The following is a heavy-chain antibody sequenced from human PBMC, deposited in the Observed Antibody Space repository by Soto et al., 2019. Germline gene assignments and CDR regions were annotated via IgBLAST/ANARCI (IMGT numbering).Heavy chain of an antibody. CDR2: TSYTGNT. V-gene: IGHV4-59*01. D-gene: IGHD1-20*01. CDR3: ARGITGTAFYYYYGMDV. Sequence: SETLSLTCIVSGCPITSYHWSWIRQFPGKGLEWIAYTSYTGNTNYNPSLKSRVTISVDTSKNQFSLKLSSVTAADTAVYYCARGITGTAFYYYYGMDVWGQGTTVTVSS. J-gene: IGHJ6*02. CDR1: GCPITSYH.